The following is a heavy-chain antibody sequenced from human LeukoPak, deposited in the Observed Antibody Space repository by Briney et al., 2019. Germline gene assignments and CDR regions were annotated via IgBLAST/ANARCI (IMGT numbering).Heavy chain of an antibody. J-gene: IGHJ4*02. V-gene: IGHV3-30*02. CDR1: GFTFSSYG. Sequence: PGGSLLLSCAASGFTFSSYGMHWVRQAPGKGLEWVASIWSDGSNEKYAGSVKGRFTISRDNSKNTLYLQVNSLRAEDTAVYYCAKDWSGPIDYWGQRTLVTVSS. D-gene: IGHD3/OR15-3a*01. CDR2: IWSDGSNE. CDR3: AKDWSGPIDY.